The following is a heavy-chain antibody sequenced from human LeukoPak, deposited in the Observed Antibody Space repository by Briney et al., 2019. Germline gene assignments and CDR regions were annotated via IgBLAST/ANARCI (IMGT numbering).Heavy chain of an antibody. J-gene: IGHJ4*02. CDR1: CYSISSDYY. CDR2: IYHSGST. V-gene: IGHV4-38-2*02. CDR3: VRDPPTAAADY. Sequence: SETLSLTCTVSCYSISSDYYWGWIRQPPGKGLEWIGSIYHSGSTYYNPSLKSRVTMSVDTSKNHFSVKLRCVTAADTAVYYCVRDPPTAAADYWGQGTLVTVSS. D-gene: IGHD6-13*01.